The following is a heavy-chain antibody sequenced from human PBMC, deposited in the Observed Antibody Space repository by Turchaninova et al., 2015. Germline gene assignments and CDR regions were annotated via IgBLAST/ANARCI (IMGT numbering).Heavy chain of an antibody. Sequence: EVQLVESGGGLVKPGGSLRLSCAASGFTFPDAWMSWVRQVPGRGREGVARIKSRNDAGNADYAAPVKVTFTNSIDDSETTLYLQRNGLKTEDTAVYYCSADLPTVDGCPADYWGQGTLVTVSS. V-gene: IGHV3-15*01. CDR3: SADLPTVDGCPADY. J-gene: IGHJ4*02. D-gene: IGHD1-1*01. CDR1: GFTFPDAW. CDR2: IKSRNDAGNA.